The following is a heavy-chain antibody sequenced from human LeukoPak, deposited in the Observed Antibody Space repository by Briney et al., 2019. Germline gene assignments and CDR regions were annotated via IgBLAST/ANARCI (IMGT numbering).Heavy chain of an antibody. Sequence: GGSLRLSCAASGFTFSSYSMNWVRQAPGKGLEWVSSISSSSSYIYYADSVKGRFTISRDNAKNSLYLQMNSLRAEDTAVYYCARVEGWCSSTSCYTYYFDYWGQGTLVTVSS. CDR1: GFTFSSYS. D-gene: IGHD2-2*01. J-gene: IGHJ4*02. CDR2: ISSSSSYI. V-gene: IGHV3-21*01. CDR3: ARVEGWCSSTSCYTYYFDY.